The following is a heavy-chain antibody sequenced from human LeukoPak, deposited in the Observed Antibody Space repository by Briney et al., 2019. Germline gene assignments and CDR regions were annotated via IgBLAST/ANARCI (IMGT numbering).Heavy chain of an antibody. V-gene: IGHV3-53*01. D-gene: IGHD3-10*01. CDR3: ASGSGSYRTPYYYMDV. J-gene: IGHJ6*03. CDR2: IYSSGST. CDR1: GFTVSSNY. Sequence: PGGSLRLSCAASGFTVSSNYMSWVRQAPGRGLEWVSVIYSSGSTYYADSVKGRFTISRDNSKNTLYLQMNNLRAEDTAVYYCASGSGSYRTPYYYMDVWGKGTTVTVSS.